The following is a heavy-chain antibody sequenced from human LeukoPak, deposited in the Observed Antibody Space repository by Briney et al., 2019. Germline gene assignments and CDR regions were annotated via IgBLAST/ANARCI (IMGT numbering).Heavy chain of an antibody. CDR3: ARGPQYLFDY. V-gene: IGHV4-59*01. CDR1: GGSISTYY. D-gene: IGHD2-2*01. Sequence: PSETLSLTCTVSGGSISTYYWGWIRQPPGKGLEWIGYIYYSGSTNYNPSLKSRVTMSVDTSKNQFSLRLSSLTAADTAVYYCARGPQYLFDYWGQGTLVTVSS. CDR2: IYYSGST. J-gene: IGHJ4*02.